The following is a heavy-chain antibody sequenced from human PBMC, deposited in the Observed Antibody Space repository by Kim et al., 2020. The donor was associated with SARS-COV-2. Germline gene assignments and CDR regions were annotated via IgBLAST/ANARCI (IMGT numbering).Heavy chain of an antibody. V-gene: IGHV1-69*01. CDR3: ARGGDNWNDGLDYFDY. J-gene: IGHJ4*02. Sequence: KFQGRVTITADESTSTAYMELSSLRSEDTAVYYCARGGDNWNDGLDYFDYWGQGTLVTVSS. D-gene: IGHD1-1*01.